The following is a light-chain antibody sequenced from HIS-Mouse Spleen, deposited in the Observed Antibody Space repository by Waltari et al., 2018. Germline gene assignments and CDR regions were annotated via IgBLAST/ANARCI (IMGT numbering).Light chain of an antibody. CDR3: SSYAGSNRV. V-gene: IGLV2-8*01. J-gene: IGLJ3*02. CDR2: EGS. CDR1: SSDVGGYNY. Sequence: QSALTQPPSASGSPGPSVTISCTGTSSDVGGYNYVSWYQQHPGKAPKLMIYEGSNRPSGVPDRFSGSKSGNTASLTVSGLQAEDEADYYCSSYAGSNRVFGGGTKLTVL.